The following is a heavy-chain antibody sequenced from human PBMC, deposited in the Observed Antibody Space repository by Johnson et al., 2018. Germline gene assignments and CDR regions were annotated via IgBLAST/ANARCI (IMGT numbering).Heavy chain of an antibody. V-gene: IGHV3-11*04. CDR3: ARDAYCGANCYWYMDV. Sequence: QVQLVQSGGGVVKPGGSLRLSCTASGFSVSDYYMSWIRQAPGKGLEWVSYISSSCTRIYYADSVKGRFTISRDNAKNSLYLQMNSLRAEDTAVYYCARDAYCGANCYWYMDVWGKGTTVTVSS. CDR2: ISSSCTRI. D-gene: IGHD2-21*01. J-gene: IGHJ6*03. CDR1: GFSVSDYY.